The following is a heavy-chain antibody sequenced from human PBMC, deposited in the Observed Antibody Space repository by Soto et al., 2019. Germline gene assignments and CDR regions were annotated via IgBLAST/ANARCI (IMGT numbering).Heavy chain of an antibody. Sequence: LRLSCAASGFTFSTYAMTWVRQAPGKGLEWVSGISGGGTTYYAESVRGRFTISRDNSQSTLYLHLSSLRAEDTAVFYCAARNGDYPLAHFDYWGQGTLVTVSS. D-gene: IGHD4-17*01. V-gene: IGHV3-23*01. CDR2: ISGGGTT. CDR3: AARNGDYPLAHFDY. CDR1: GFTFSTYA. J-gene: IGHJ4*02.